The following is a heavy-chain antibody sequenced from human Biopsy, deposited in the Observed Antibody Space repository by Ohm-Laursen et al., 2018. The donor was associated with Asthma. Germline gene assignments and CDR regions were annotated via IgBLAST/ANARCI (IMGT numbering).Heavy chain of an antibody. CDR3: ARAVDYSHYYGIDV. D-gene: IGHD3-10*01. CDR2: ISVYNGNT. J-gene: IGHJ6*02. CDR1: GYTFNSAG. Sequence: SVKVSCKTSGYTFNSAGITWVRQAPGQGLEWMGWISVYNGNTKVAQKLQDRVTMITDTSTSTAYMELRSLRADDTAVYFCARAVDYSHYYGIDVWGQGTTVAVS. V-gene: IGHV1-18*01.